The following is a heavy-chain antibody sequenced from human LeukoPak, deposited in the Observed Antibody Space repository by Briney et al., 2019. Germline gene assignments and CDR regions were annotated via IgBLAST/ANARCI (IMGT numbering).Heavy chain of an antibody. D-gene: IGHD4-23*01. CDR3: VKDPFYGGNPLYYFDY. J-gene: IGHJ4*02. V-gene: IGHV3-64D*06. CDR1: GFTFSSYA. Sequence: GGSLRLSCSASGFTFSSYAMHWVRQAPGKGLECVSAIVSNGGRTYYADSVKGRFTISRDNSKNTLYLQMSSQRAEDTAVYYCVKDPFYGGNPLYYFDYWGQGTLVTVSS. CDR2: IVSNGGRT.